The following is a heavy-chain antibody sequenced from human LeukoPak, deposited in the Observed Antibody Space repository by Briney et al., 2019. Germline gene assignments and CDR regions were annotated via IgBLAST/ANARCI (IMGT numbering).Heavy chain of an antibody. Sequence: PGGSLRLSCAASGFTFDDYAMHWVRQAPGKGLEWVSGISWNSGSIGYADSVKGRFTISRDNAKNSLYLQMNSLRAEDTALYYCAKDIRRGYYGSGSYYNYWGQGTLVTVSS. V-gene: IGHV3-9*01. J-gene: IGHJ4*02. CDR2: ISWNSGSI. D-gene: IGHD3-10*01. CDR3: AKDIRRGYYGSGSYYNY. CDR1: GFTFDDYA.